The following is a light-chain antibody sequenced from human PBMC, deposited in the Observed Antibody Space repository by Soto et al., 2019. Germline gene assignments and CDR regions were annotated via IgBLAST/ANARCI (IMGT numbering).Light chain of an antibody. CDR2: DTS. Sequence: QAVVTQEPSLTVSPGGTVTLTCDSSTGPVTSGHWPYWLQQKPGQAPRTLIYDTSKKHSWTPARFSGSLLGGKAALTLSGAQPEDEADYYCAAWDDSLSWVFGGGTKLTVL. CDR1: TGPVTSGHW. CDR3: AAWDDSLSWV. V-gene: IGLV7-46*01. J-gene: IGLJ3*02.